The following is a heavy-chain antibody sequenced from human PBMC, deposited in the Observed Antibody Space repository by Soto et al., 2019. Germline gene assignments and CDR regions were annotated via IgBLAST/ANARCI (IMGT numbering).Heavy chain of an antibody. CDR1: GGSISSGDYY. Sequence: SETLSLTCTVSGGSISSGDYYWSWIRQPPGKGLEWIGYIYYSGSTYYNPSLKSRVTISVDTSKNQFSLKLSSVTAADTAVYYCARVSQAEGKGMDVWGQGTTVTVSS. J-gene: IGHJ6*02. CDR3: ARVSQAEGKGMDV. CDR2: IYYSGST. V-gene: IGHV4-30-4*01.